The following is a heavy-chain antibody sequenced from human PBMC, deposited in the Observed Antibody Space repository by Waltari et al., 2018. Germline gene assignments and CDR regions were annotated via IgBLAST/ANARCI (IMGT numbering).Heavy chain of an antibody. CDR2: MKSTVDGWTT. V-gene: IGHV3-15*01. CDR3: LFVDTALIIPDVFYL. D-gene: IGHD5-18*01. CDR1: GFPFSKAW. J-gene: IGHJ3*01. Sequence: EVQLVESGGGLVKPGGSLRLSCSASGFPFSKAWMNWMRQAPGKGLELVCRMKSTVDGWTTDYAAPLQVRFTISRYDSNNTLYLQMSSLRTDDTAVYYCLFVDTALIIPDVFYLWGQGTLVTVSS.